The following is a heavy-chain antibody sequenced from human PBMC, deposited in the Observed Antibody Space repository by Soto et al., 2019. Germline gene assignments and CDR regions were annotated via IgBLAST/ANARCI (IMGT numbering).Heavy chain of an antibody. V-gene: IGHV5-51*01. CDR2: IYPGDSDT. Sequence: PGESLKISCKGSGYSFTSYWIGWVRQMPGKGLEWMGIIYPGDSDTRYSPSFQGQVTISADKSISTAYLQWSSLKASDTAMYYCARYPYYYDSSGYNPMGYYGMDVWGQGTTVTVSS. CDR3: ARYPYYYDSSGYNPMGYYGMDV. CDR1: GYSFTSYW. J-gene: IGHJ6*02. D-gene: IGHD3-22*01.